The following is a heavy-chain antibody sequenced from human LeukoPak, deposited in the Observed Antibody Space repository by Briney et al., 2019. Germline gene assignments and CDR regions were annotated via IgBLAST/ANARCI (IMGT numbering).Heavy chain of an antibody. CDR1: GGSISSYY. Sequence: SETLSLTCTVSGGSISSYYWIWIRQPPGKGLEWIGYIYYSGSTNYNPSLKSRVTISVDTSKNQFSLKLSSVTAADTAVYYCARPRIAAWMDAIDIWGQGTMVTVSS. D-gene: IGHD6-13*01. CDR2: IYYSGST. CDR3: ARPRIAAWMDAIDI. J-gene: IGHJ3*02. V-gene: IGHV4-59*08.